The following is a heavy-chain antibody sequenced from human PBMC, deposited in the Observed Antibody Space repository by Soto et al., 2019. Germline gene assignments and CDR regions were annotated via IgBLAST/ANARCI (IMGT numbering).Heavy chain of an antibody. D-gene: IGHD3-22*01. V-gene: IGHV3-23*01. CDR2: ISGSGGST. CDR3: AKESSIVVVSSGAFDI. CDR1: GFTFSSYA. Sequence: PVGSLRLSCAASGFTFSSYAMSWVRQAPGKGLEWVSAISGSGGSTYYADSVKGQFTISRDNSKDTLYLQMNSLRAEDTAVYYCAKESSIVVVSSGAFDIWGQGTMVTVSS. J-gene: IGHJ3*02.